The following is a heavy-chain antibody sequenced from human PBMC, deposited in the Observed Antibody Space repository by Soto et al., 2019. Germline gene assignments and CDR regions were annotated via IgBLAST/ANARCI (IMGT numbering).Heavy chain of an antibody. J-gene: IGHJ6*02. Sequence: ASVKVSCKASGYTFTSYAMHWVRQAPGQRLEWMGWINAGNGNTKYSQKFQGRVTITRDTSASTAYMELSSLRSEDTAVYYCARDQGLRFLGWFHPYGMDVWGQGTTVTVSS. CDR3: ARDQGLRFLGWFHPYGMDV. CDR1: GYTFTSYA. CDR2: INAGNGNT. V-gene: IGHV1-3*01. D-gene: IGHD3-3*01.